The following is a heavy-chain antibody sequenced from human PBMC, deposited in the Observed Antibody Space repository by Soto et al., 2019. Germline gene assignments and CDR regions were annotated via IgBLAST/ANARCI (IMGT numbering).Heavy chain of an antibody. V-gene: IGHV3-21*01. CDR3: VRDFSRIVGATADAFDV. J-gene: IGHJ3*01. CDR1: GFTFSTYC. Sequence: GSLRLSWAASGFTFSTYCMNWVRQAPGKGLEWGSSISTTSAYIYYTDSLKGRFSISRANAKNSLYLQINSLSAEDTAVYYCVRDFSRIVGATADAFDVWGQGTMVTVSS. CDR2: ISTTSAYI. D-gene: IGHD1-26*01.